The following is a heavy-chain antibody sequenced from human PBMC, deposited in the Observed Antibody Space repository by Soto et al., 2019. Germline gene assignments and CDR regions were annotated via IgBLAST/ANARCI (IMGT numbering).Heavy chain of an antibody. CDR1: GYTFTSYG. D-gene: IGHD2-15*01. CDR3: ARDPRVSIVVVVAVTPKFDY. V-gene: IGHV1-18*01. Sequence: ASVKVSCKASGYTFTSYGISWVRQAPGQGLERMGWISAYNGNTNYAQKLQGRVTMTTDTSTSTAYMELRSLRSDDTAVYYCARDPRVSIVVVVAVTPKFDYWGQGTLVTVSS. CDR2: ISAYNGNT. J-gene: IGHJ4*02.